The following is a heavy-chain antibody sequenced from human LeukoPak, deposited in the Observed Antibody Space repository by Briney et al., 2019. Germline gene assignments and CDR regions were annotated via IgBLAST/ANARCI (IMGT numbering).Heavy chain of an antibody. V-gene: IGHV3-74*01. D-gene: IGHD2-8*01. CDR2: VNSDGSST. Sequence: PGGSLRLSCVASGFSFSNNWMYWVRQAPGKGLVWVSRVNSDGSSTSYADSVRGRFTISRDNAKNTLYLQLNSLRADDTAVYYCASSPDNGVDVWGQGTTVTVSS. CDR3: ASSPDNGVDV. J-gene: IGHJ6*02. CDR1: GFSFSNNW.